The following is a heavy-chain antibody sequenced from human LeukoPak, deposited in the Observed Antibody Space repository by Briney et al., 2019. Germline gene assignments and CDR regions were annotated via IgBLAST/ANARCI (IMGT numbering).Heavy chain of an antibody. CDR1: GGSISSYY. J-gene: IGHJ5*02. CDR2: IYYSGST. D-gene: IGHD3-10*01. V-gene: IGHV4-59*01. CDR3: ASAVRGARFDP. Sequence: PSETLSLTCTVSGGSISSYYWSWIRQPPGKGLEWIGYIYYSGSTNYNPSLKSRVTISVDTSKNQFSLKLSSVTAADTAVYYCASAVRGARFDPWGQGTLVTVSS.